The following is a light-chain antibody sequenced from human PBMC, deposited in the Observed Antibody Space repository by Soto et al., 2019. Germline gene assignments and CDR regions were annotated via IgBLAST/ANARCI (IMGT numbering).Light chain of an antibody. CDR1: QSVSSSY. CDR2: GAS. J-gene: IGKJ5*01. V-gene: IGKV3-20*01. Sequence: EIVLTQSPGTLSLSPGERATLSCRASQSVSSSYLAWYQQKPGQAPRLLIYGASNRATGITDRFSGSGSGTDFTLTISRLEPEDFAVYYCQQYGSSPRTFGQGTRLEIK. CDR3: QQYGSSPRT.